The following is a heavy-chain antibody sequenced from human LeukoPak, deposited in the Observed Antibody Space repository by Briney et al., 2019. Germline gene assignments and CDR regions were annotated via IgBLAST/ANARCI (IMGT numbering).Heavy chain of an antibody. J-gene: IGHJ4*02. V-gene: IGHV1-8*01. CDR2: MNPNSGNT. D-gene: IGHD2-15*01. CDR3: TRGPRYCSGGSCYSAIDY. Sequence: ASVKVSCKSSGYTFTSYDINWVRQATGHGLEWMAWMNPNSGNTGCAQKFQGRVTMTRNTSTTTAYMELSRLRSEDMAVYYCTRGPRYCSGGSCYSAIDYWGQGTLVTVSS. CDR1: GYTFTSYD.